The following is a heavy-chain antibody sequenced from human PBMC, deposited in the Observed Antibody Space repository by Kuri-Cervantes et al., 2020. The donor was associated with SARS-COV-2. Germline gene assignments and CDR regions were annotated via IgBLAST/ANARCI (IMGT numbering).Heavy chain of an antibody. D-gene: IGHD1-20*01. CDR1: GYYFTGYY. Sequence: ASVKVSCNASGYYFTGYYMHWVLQAPGQGLEWMVWINPNNGGTNYAQKFQGRVTITRDTYISTAYMELSSLRSEDTAVYYCSRAGAVGITGTINWFDPWGRGTLVTVSS. V-gene: IGHV1-2*02. CDR3: SRAGAVGITGTINWFDP. CDR2: INPNNGGT. J-gene: IGHJ5*02.